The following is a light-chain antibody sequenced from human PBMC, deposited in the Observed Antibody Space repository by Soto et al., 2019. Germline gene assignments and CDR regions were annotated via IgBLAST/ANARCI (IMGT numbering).Light chain of an antibody. Sequence: DIVMTQSPLSLPVTPGEPASISCRSSQSLLHSNGYNYLDWYLQKPGQSPQLLIYLGSNRASGVPDRFSGSGSGTDFTLKNSSVEAEDVGVYYCMQALQTTWTFGQGTKVEIK. CDR2: LGS. V-gene: IGKV2-28*01. J-gene: IGKJ1*01. CDR1: QSLLHSNGYNY. CDR3: MQALQTTWT.